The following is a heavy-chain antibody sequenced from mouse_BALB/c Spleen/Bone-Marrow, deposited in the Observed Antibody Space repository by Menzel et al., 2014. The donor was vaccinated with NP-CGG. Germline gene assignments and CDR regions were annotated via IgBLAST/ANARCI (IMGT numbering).Heavy chain of an antibody. CDR3: ASPSWFAY. CDR1: GYSITSDYA. V-gene: IGHV3-2*02. Sequence: EVKLQESGPDLVKPSQSLFLTCTVTGYSITSDYAWNWIRQFPGNKLEWMGYISYSGSTSYNPSLKSRISITRDTSKNQFFLQLNSVTTEDTATYYCASPSWFAYWGQGTLVTVSA. CDR2: ISYSGST. J-gene: IGHJ3*01.